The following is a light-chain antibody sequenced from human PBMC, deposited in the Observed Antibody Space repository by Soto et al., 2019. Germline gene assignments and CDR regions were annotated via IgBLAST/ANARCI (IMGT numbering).Light chain of an antibody. CDR3: QQYGSSPVYT. CDR1: QSVSSSY. V-gene: IGKV3-20*01. CDR2: GAS. Sequence: EIVLTQSPGTLSLSPGERATLSSRASQSVSSSYLAWYQQKPGQAPRLLIYGASSRATGIPDRFSGSGSGTDFTLTISRLEPEDFAVYYCQQYGSSPVYTFGQGTKPEIK. J-gene: IGKJ2*01.